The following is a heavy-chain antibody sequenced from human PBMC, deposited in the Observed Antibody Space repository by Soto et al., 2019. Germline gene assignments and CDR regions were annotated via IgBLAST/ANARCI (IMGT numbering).Heavy chain of an antibody. CDR3: ARHSSSSGRAPYMDV. CDR1: EFSFSSYW. CDR2: VNQDESEK. V-gene: IGHV3-7*01. D-gene: IGHD2-2*01. J-gene: IGHJ6*03. Sequence: EVQLVESGGGLVQPGGSLRLSCAASEFSFSSYWMNWVRQAPGKGLEWVANVNQDESEKYYVDSVRGRFTISRDNAKDSLYLQMNGLRAEDTAVYYCARHSSSSGRAPYMDVWGKGTTVTVSS.